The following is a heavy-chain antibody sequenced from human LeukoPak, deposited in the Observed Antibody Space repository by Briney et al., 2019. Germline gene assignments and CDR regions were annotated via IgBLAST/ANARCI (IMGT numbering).Heavy chain of an antibody. CDR2: IKQDGSET. V-gene: IGHV3-7*01. Sequence: GGSLRLSFAAPGFTFRSYWLTWVRHYPGKGLKWVATIKQDGSETYYADSVKGRFTISRDNAKRSLYLQMNSLRAEDTAVYYCARDGELGSPADAFDIWGQGTMVTVSS. CDR3: ARDGELGSPADAFDI. J-gene: IGHJ3*02. D-gene: IGHD1-26*01. CDR1: GFTFRSYW.